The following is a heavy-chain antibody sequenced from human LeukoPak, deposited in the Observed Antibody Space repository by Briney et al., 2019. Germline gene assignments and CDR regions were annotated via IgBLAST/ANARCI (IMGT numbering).Heavy chain of an antibody. D-gene: IGHD6-13*01. CDR2: ISSSSSYI. V-gene: IGHV3-21*01. CDR1: GFTFSSYS. Sequence: GSLRLSCAASGFTFSSYSMNWVRQAPGKGLEWVSSISSSSSYIYYADSVKGRFTISRDNAKNSLYLQMNSLRAEDTAVYYCARDPPIAGVTWDYWGQGTLVTVSS. CDR3: ARDPPIAGVTWDY. J-gene: IGHJ4*02.